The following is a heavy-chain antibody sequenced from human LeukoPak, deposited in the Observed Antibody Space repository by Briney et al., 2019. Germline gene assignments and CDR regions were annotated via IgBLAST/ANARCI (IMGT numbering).Heavy chain of an antibody. CDR3: ARYREGSRDAFDI. CDR1: GFTFSRYW. J-gene: IGHJ3*02. D-gene: IGHD1-26*01. CDR2: IKQDGSAR. V-gene: IGHV3-7*01. Sequence: PGGSLRLSCAASGFTFSRYWMSWVRQAPGKGLELVANIKQDGSARFYGDSVKGRFTVSRDNAKNSLYIQMNSLRAEDTAVYYCARYREGSRDAFDIWGQGTMVTVSS.